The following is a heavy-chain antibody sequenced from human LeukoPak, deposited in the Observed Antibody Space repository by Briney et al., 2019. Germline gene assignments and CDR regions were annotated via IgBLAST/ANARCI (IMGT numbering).Heavy chain of an antibody. D-gene: IGHD3-22*01. Sequence: PAETLSLTCTVSCGSISSYYWSWIRQPPGKGLEWIGYIYYSGSTNYNPSRKSRATLSVDTSKNQFSLKLSSVTAAGTAVYYCAISKRYYYDSSGCTFDYWGEGTLVTVSS. CDR2: IYYSGST. J-gene: IGHJ4*02. CDR1: CGSISSYY. CDR3: AISKRYYYDSSGCTFDY. V-gene: IGHV4-59*01.